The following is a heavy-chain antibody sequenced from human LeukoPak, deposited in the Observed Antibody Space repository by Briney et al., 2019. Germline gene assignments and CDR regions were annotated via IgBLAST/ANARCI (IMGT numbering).Heavy chain of an antibody. CDR3: ARDPPLVSGPVYYYYYMDV. Sequence: PGGSLRLSCAASGFTFSSYSMNWVRQAPGKGLEWVSSISSSSSYIYYADSVKGRFTISRDNAKNSLYLQMNSLRAEDTAVYYCARDPPLVSGPVYYYYYMDVWGKGTTVTVSS. D-gene: IGHD5/OR15-5a*01. V-gene: IGHV3-21*01. CDR1: GFTFSSYS. J-gene: IGHJ6*03. CDR2: ISSSSSYI.